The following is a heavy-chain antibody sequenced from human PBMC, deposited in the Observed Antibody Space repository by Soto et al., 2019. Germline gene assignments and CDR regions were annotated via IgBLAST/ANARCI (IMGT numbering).Heavy chain of an antibody. V-gene: IGHV3-48*01. CDR3: ARVSVAVAGKLDY. CDR2: ISSSSSTI. CDR1: GFTFSSYS. D-gene: IGHD6-19*01. J-gene: IGHJ4*02. Sequence: EVQLVESGGGLVQPGGSLRLSCAASGFTFSSYSMNWVRQAPGKGLEGVSYISSSSSTIYYADSVKGRFTISRDNAKNSLYLQMNSLRAEDTAVYYGARVSVAVAGKLDYWGQGTLVTVSS.